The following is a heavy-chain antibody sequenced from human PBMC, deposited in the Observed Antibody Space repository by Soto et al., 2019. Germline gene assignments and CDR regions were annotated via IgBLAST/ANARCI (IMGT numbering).Heavy chain of an antibody. CDR1: GYTFTSYD. CDR3: ARTTSFHYYYYMDI. D-gene: IGHD1-26*01. J-gene: IGHJ6*03. V-gene: IGHV1-8*01. Sequence: ASVKVSCKASGYTFTSYDINWVRQATGQGLEWMGWMNPNSGNTGYAQKFQGRVTMTRNTSISTAYMEMSSLRSEDTAVYYCARTTSFHYYYYMDIWGKGTTVTVSS. CDR2: MNPNSGNT.